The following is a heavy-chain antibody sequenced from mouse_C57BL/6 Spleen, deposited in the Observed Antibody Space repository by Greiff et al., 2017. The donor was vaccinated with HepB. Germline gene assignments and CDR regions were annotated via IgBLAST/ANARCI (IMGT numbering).Heavy chain of an antibody. CDR3: ARRGGPFYAMDY. CDR2: IDPSDSYT. Sequence: QVQLQQPGAELVRPGTSVKLSCKASGYTFTSYWMHWVKQRPGQGLEWIGVIDPSDSYTNYNQKFKGKATLTVDTSSSTAYMQHSSLTSEDSAVYYCARRGGPFYAMDYWGQGTSVTVSS. J-gene: IGHJ4*01. CDR1: GYTFTSYW. V-gene: IGHV1-59*01.